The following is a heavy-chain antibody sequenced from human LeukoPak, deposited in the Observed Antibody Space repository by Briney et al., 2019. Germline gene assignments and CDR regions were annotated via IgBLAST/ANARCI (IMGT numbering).Heavy chain of an antibody. V-gene: IGHV4-4*07. Sequence: SETLSLTCTVSGGSISSYYWSWIRQPAGKGLEWIGRIYTSGSTNYNPSLKSRVTMSVDTSKNQFSLKLSSVTAADTAVYYCAREVAGGYCSSTSCYKGIYDYWGQGTLVTVSS. CDR1: GGSISSYY. J-gene: IGHJ4*02. CDR3: AREVAGGYCSSTSCYKGIYDY. CDR2: IYTSGST. D-gene: IGHD2-2*02.